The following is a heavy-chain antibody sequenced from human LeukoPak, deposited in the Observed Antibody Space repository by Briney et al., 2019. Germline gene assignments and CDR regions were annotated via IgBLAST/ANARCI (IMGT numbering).Heavy chain of an antibody. CDR3: AKVGQWLVSGVVNY. V-gene: IGHV3-23*01. CDR2: VSGSGGDT. Sequence: PGGSLRLSCAASGFTFSSSAMSWVRQAPGKGLEWVSTVSGSGGDTYYADSVKGRFTISRDNSKNTLYLQMNSLRAEDTAVYYCAKVGQWLVSGVVNYWGQGTLVTVFS. D-gene: IGHD6-19*01. CDR1: GFTFSSSA. J-gene: IGHJ4*02.